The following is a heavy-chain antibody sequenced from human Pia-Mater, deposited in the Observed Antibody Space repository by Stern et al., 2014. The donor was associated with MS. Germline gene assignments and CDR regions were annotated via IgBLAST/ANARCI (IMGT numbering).Heavy chain of an antibody. CDR3: ARKSRYCAGTTCLHKGGFDP. D-gene: IGHD2-2*01. CDR2: SYWDADE. V-gene: IGHV2-5*02. J-gene: IGHJ5*01. Sequence: QVTLRESGPTQVKPTQTLTLTCTFSGFSLSTSGVGLGWIRPPPGKALEWAAASYWDADERHTPILKSRLTLAKATYPNHVVLSMTNMDPVDTATYYCARKSRYCAGTTCLHKGGFDPWGQGTLVTVSS. CDR1: GFSLSTSGVG.